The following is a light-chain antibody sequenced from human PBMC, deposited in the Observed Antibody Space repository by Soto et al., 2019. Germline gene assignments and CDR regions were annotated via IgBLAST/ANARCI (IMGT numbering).Light chain of an antibody. CDR3: QQYNNWPPRWT. Sequence: EIVMTQSPATLSVSPGERATLSCRASQSVSSNLAWYQQKPGQAPRLLIYVASTRATGIPARFSGSGSGTEFNLTISSLQSEDFAVYYCQQYNNWPPRWTFGQGTKVEIK. CDR2: VAS. J-gene: IGKJ1*01. CDR1: QSVSSN. V-gene: IGKV3-15*01.